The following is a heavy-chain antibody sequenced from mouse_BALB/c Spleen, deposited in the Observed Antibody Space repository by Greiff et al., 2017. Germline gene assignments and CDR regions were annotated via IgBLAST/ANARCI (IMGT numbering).Heavy chain of an antibody. CDR3: ARGPLYGNFDY. CDR2: ISYDGSN. V-gene: IGHV3-6*02. Sequence: EVQLVESGPGLVKPSQSLSLTCSVTGYSITSGYYWNWIRQFPGNKLEWMGYISYDGSNNYNPSLKNRISITRDTSKNQFFLKLNSVTTEDTATYYCARGPLYGNFDYWGQGTTLTVSS. D-gene: IGHD2-10*02. J-gene: IGHJ2*01. CDR1: GYSITSGYY.